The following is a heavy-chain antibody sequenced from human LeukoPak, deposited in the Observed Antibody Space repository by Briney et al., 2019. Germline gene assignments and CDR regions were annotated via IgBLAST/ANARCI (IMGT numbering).Heavy chain of an antibody. Sequence: GGSLRLSCAASGFTFSNAWMSWVRQAPGKGLEWVGRIKSKTDGGTTDYAASVKGRFTISRDDSKNTLYLQMNSLKTEDTAVYYCTTQTPGATPDYYYYYYMDVWGKGTTVTVSS. V-gene: IGHV3-15*01. D-gene: IGHD5-12*01. CDR1: GFTFSNAW. CDR3: TTQTPGATPDYYYYYYMDV. J-gene: IGHJ6*03. CDR2: IKSKTDGGTT.